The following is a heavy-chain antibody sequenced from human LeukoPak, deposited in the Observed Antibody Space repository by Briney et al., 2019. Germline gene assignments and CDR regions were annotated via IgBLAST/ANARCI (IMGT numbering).Heavy chain of an antibody. J-gene: IGHJ3*02. V-gene: IGHV1-18*01. Sequence: ASVKVSCKASGYTFINYDFSWVRQAPGQGLEWMGWISAYNGNTNYAQKLQGRVTMTTDTSTSTAYMELRSLRSDDTAVYYCARDRQYSYGSRNAFDIWGQGTMVTVSS. CDR1: GYTFINYD. D-gene: IGHD5-18*01. CDR3: ARDRQYSYGSRNAFDI. CDR2: ISAYNGNT.